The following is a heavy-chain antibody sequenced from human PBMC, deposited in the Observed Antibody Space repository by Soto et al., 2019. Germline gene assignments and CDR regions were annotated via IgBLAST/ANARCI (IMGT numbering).Heavy chain of an antibody. CDR3: ARAGMVVVPAAEPLYLYYYYMDV. V-gene: IGHV1-8*01. D-gene: IGHD2-2*01. CDR2: MNPNSGNT. J-gene: IGHJ6*03. CDR1: GYTFTSYD. Sequence: GPSVKVSCKASGYTFTSYDSNWVRQATGQGLEWMGWMNPNSGNTGYAQKFQGRVTMTRNTSISTAYMELSSLRSEDTAVYYCARAGMVVVPAAEPLYLYYYYMDVWGKGTTVTVSS.